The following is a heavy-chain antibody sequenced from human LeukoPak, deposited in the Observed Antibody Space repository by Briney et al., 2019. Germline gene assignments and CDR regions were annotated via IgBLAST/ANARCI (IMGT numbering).Heavy chain of an antibody. Sequence: GGSLRLSCAASGLSFSSFAMSWVRQGPARGLEWVSSTRGNGETFYADSVKGRFTLSSDSSRNTVYFQLNNLRVEDTAMYYCAKASWVSSTDAVRWGQGTLVTVSS. CDR3: AKASWVSSTDAVR. CDR1: GLSFSSFA. V-gene: IGHV3-23*01. J-gene: IGHJ4*02. D-gene: IGHD3-16*01. CDR2: TRGNGET.